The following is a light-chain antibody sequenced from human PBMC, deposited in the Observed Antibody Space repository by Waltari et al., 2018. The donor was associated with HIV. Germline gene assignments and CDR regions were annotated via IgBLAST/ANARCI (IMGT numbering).Light chain of an antibody. CDR2: WAS. Sequence: DIVMTQSPASLAVSLGERATINCQSSQSVLYSSNNKNYLAWYQQKPGQPPKLLIYWASTRESGVPDRFSGSGSGTDFALTISSLQAEDVAVYYCQEFYSNHLSFGPGTKVEIK. CDR1: QSVLYSSNNKNY. J-gene: IGKJ3*01. V-gene: IGKV4-1*01. CDR3: QEFYSNHLS.